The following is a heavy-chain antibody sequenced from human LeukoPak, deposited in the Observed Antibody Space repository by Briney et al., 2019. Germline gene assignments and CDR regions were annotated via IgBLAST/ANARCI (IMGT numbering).Heavy chain of an antibody. CDR2: FYSGGQT. CDR1: GFTVSSTY. CDR3: ARAGDGYSYEYYFDY. V-gene: IGHV3-53*04. J-gene: IGHJ4*02. Sequence: GGSPRLSCAASGFTVSSTYMSWVRQAPGKGLEWVSVFYSGGQTYYADSVKGRFTISRHNSKNTLYLQMNSLRTEDTAVYYCARAGDGYSYEYYFDYWGQGTLVTVSS. D-gene: IGHD5-24*01.